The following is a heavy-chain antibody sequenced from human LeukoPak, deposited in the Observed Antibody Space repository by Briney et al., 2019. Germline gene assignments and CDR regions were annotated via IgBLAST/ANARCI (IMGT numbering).Heavy chain of an antibody. D-gene: IGHD6-13*01. CDR1: GGSISSSNW. CDR2: INHSGST. CDR3: ARRRSSWHYFDY. V-gene: IGHV4-4*02. J-gene: IGHJ4*02. Sequence: SETLSLTCAVSGGSISSSNWWSWVRQPPGKGLEWIGEINHSGSTNYNPSLKSRVTISVDTSKNQFSLKLSSVTAADTAVYYCARRRSSWHYFDYWGQGTLVTVSS.